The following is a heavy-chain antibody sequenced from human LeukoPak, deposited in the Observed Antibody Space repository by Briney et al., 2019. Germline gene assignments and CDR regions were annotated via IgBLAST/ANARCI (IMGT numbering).Heavy chain of an antibody. D-gene: IGHD1-26*01. CDR3: ARDVGGSLDY. CDR2: IKEDESAK. V-gene: IGHV3-7*01. CDR1: GFTFSTYW. J-gene: IGHJ4*02. Sequence: GGSLRLSCAASGFTFSTYWMSWVRQAPGKGLELVANIKEDESAKHQADSVKGRFTISRDNAQNSVYLQMSSLRGEDTAVYYCARDVGGSLDYWGQGTLVTVSS.